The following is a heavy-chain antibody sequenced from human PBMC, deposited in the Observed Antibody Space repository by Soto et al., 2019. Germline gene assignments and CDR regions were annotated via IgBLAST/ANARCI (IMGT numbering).Heavy chain of an antibody. V-gene: IGHV2-5*02. CDR1: GFSLSTSGVG. J-gene: IGHJ4*02. D-gene: IGHD2-15*01. CDR2: IYWDDDK. Sequence: QITLKESGPTLVKPTQTLTLTCTFSGFSLSTSGVGVGWVRQPPGKALEWLALIYWDDDKRYSPSLKSRLTITKDTSKNQVVLTMTNMDPVDTATYYCAHGPSDCSGGSCYSGFAYWGQGTLVTVSS. CDR3: AHGPSDCSGGSCYSGFAY.